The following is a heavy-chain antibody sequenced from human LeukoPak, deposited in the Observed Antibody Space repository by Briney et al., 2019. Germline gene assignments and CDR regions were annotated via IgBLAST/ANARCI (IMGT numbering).Heavy chain of an antibody. D-gene: IGHD4-17*01. CDR2: IFYTKNT. J-gene: IGHJ4*02. V-gene: IGHV4-39*06. CDR1: GGAISSSTYY. CDR3: VREGYGDDGFRSD. Sequence: ASETLSLTCTVSGGAISSSTYYWGWIRQPPGKGLEWIGNIFYTKNTYYSPSLMSRVTISLDTSRNQFALILRSVTAADTAIYYCVREGYGDDGFRSDWGQGTLVTVSS.